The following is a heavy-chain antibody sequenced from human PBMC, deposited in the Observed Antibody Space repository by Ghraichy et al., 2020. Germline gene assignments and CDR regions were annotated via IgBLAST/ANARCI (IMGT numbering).Heavy chain of an antibody. D-gene: IGHD6-19*01. CDR1: GFTFSDYA. Sequence: GESLNISCAGSGFTFSDYAMHWVRQAPGKGLEWVAVFSHDGRNKYYADSVKGRFTISRDNSKNTLYLQMNSLRVEDTAMYYCAKEDNRAVPSTGAPEDWGQGTLVTASS. CDR3: AKEDNRAVPSTGAPED. CDR2: FSHDGRNK. J-gene: IGHJ4*02. V-gene: IGHV3-30*04.